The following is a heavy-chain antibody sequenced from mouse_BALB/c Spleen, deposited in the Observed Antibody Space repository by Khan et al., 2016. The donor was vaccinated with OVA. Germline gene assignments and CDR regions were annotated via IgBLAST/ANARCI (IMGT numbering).Heavy chain of an antibody. CDR2: INNSGNT. J-gene: IGHJ2*01. CDR1: GYSITSGY. CDR3: AGTSYYGNYYFDY. Sequence: EVQLQESGPSLVKPSQTLSLTCSVTGYSITSGYWNWIRKFPGNKLEYMGYINNSGNTYYIPSIKSRISITRDTSKNQHFLQLNSVTTEDSATYXCAGTSYYGNYYFDYWGQGTTLTVSS. V-gene: IGHV3-8*02. D-gene: IGHD2-10*01.